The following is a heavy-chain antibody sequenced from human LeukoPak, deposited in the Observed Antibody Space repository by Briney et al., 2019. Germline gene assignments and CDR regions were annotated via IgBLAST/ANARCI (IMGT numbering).Heavy chain of an antibody. Sequence: GGSLRLSCAASGFTFSSYGMSWVRQAPGKGLEWVAVISYDGSNKYYADSVKGRFTISRDNSKNTLYLQMNSLRAEDTAVYYCARAERYSSSPFDYWGQGTLVTVSS. CDR1: GFTFSSYG. D-gene: IGHD6-13*01. J-gene: IGHJ4*02. CDR3: ARAERYSSSPFDY. V-gene: IGHV3-30*03. CDR2: ISYDGSNK.